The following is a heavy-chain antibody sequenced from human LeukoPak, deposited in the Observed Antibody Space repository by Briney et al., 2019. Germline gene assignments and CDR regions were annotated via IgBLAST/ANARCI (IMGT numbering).Heavy chain of an antibody. V-gene: IGHV1-69*04. CDR1: RGTFSSYA. Sequence: AVKVSCKASRGTFSSYAISWVRPAPGQGLAWMGRIIPILDIANCARKFQGRVTITGDKSTSTAYMELSSLKSEDTAVYYCARQGSKVYYYGSEIFDFWGQGTLVTVSS. D-gene: IGHD3-10*01. CDR2: IIPILDIA. J-gene: IGHJ4*02. CDR3: ARQGSKVYYYGSEIFDF.